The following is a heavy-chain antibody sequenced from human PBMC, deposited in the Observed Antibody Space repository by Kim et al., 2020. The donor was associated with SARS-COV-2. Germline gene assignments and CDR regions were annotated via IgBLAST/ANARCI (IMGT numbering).Heavy chain of an antibody. CDR1: GGSFSNYY. V-gene: IGHV4-34*01. J-gene: IGHJ5*02. Sequence: SETLSLTCAVYGGSFSNYYWSWIRQPPGKGLEWIGEINHSGSTNYNPSLKSRVTISVDTSKNQFSLKLSSVTAADTAMYYCARYYDSGSFNCFDPWGQGT. D-gene: IGHD3-10*01. CDR2: INHSGST. CDR3: ARYYDSGSFNCFDP.